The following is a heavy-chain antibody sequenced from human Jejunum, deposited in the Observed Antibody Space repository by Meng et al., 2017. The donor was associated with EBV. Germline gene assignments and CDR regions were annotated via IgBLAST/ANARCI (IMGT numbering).Heavy chain of an antibody. CDR2: IHHSGST. CDR3: ARDRGVEDY. D-gene: IGHD5-24*01. Sequence: QVPLQESGPGLVKPSGTLSLTCAVSGGSIRTDNWWSWVRQPPGKGLEYIGEIHHSGSTKYNPSLKSRVTISVDKSNNHFSLKLSSVTAADTAVCYCARDRGVEDYWGQGTLVTVSS. V-gene: IGHV4-4*02. CDR1: GGSIRTDNW. J-gene: IGHJ4*02.